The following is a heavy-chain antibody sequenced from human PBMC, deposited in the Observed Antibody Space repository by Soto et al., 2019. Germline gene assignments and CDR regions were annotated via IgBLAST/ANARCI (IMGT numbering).Heavy chain of an antibody. D-gene: IGHD3-16*01. CDR3: AREMGACSHSSCYPGPYDS. CDR2: IIPIFGTA. Sequence: GASVKVSCKASVGTFSRYAISRVRQATGQGLEWMGGIIPIFGTANYAQKFQGRVTITADESTSTAYMELSSLRSEDTAVYYCAREMGACSHSSCYPGPYDSWGQGTLVTVSS. CDR1: VGTFSRYA. V-gene: IGHV1-69*13. J-gene: IGHJ5*02.